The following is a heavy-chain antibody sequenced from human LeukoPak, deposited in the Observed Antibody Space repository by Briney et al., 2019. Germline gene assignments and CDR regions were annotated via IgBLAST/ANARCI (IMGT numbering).Heavy chain of an antibody. CDR3: ASVSGVIAAAGINFDY. J-gene: IGHJ4*02. D-gene: IGHD6-13*01. CDR2: INPNSGGT. Sequence: EASVKVSCKASGYTFTGYYMHWVRQAPGQGLEWMGWINPNSGGTNYAQKFQGRVTMTRDTSISPAYMELSRLRSDDTAVYYCASVSGVIAAAGINFDYWGQGTLVTVSS. V-gene: IGHV1-2*02. CDR1: GYTFTGYY.